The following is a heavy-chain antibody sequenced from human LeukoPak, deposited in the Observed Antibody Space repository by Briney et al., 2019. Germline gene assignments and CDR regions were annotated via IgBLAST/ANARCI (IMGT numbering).Heavy chain of an antibody. J-gene: IGHJ4*02. V-gene: IGHV4-59*01. CDR1: GGSISSYH. D-gene: IGHD3-10*01. CDR2: IYYSGST. Sequence: SETLSLTCTVSGGSISSYHWSWIRQPPGKGLEWIGYIYYSGSTNYNPSLKSRVTISVDTSKNQFSLKLSSVTAADTAVYYCARDRPDYYGSGSYYNYFDYWGQGTLVTVSS. CDR3: ARDRPDYYGSGSYYNYFDY.